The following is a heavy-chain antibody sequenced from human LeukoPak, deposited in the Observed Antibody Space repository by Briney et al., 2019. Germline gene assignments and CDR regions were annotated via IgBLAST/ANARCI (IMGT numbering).Heavy chain of an antibody. CDR1: GGSISSGDYY. V-gene: IGHV4-39*07. D-gene: IGHD5-12*01. J-gene: IGHJ5*02. CDR2: IYHSEST. Sequence: SETLSLTCTVSGGSISSGDYYWSWIRQPPGKGLEWIGEIYHSESTNYNPSLKSRVTISVDKSKNQFSLKLSSVTAADTAVYYCARVSWPGNWFDPWGQGTLVTVSS. CDR3: ARVSWPGNWFDP.